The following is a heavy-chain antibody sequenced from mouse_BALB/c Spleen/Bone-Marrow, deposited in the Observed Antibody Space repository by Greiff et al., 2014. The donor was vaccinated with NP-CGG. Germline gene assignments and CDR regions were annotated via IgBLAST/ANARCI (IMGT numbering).Heavy chain of an antibody. CDR1: GFTFSDAW. J-gene: IGHJ3*01. D-gene: IGHD4-1*01. CDR3: TRSNWATWFAY. Sequence: DVMLVESGGGLVQSGGSMKLSCAASGFTFSDAWMDWVRQSPEKGLEWVAEIRIKANSHATYYAESVKGRFTISRDDSKSSVYLQMNSVRAEDTGIYYCTRSNWATWFAYWGQGTLVTVSA. V-gene: IGHV6-6*01. CDR2: IRIKANSHAT.